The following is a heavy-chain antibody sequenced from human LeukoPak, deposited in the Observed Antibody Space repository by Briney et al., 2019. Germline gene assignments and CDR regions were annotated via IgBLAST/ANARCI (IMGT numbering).Heavy chain of an antibody. CDR3: AGSRWSPAGPYYGWDV. CDR2: INAGNGNT. V-gene: IGHV1-3*01. D-gene: IGHD4-23*01. J-gene: IGHJ6*02. CDR1: GYTFTSYA. Sequence: ASVKVSCKASGYTFTSYAMHWVRQAPGQRLEWMGWINAGNGNTKYSQKFQGRVTITRDTSASTAYMELSSLRSEDTAVYYCAGSRWSPAGPYYGWDVWGQGTTVTVSS.